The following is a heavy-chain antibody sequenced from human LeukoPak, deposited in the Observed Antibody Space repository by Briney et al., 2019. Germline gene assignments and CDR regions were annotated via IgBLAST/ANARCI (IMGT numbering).Heavy chain of an antibody. CDR2: IIPSGGNT. D-gene: IGHD3-10*01. CDR3: VREFSGGLSDY. V-gene: IGHV1-46*01. J-gene: IGHJ4*02. CDR1: GYTFTNYY. Sequence: ASVKVSCKASGYTFTNYYMHWVRQAPGQGPEWMGIIIPSGGNTNYAQKFQGRVTMTRDTSTSTVYLELSSLRSEDTAVYYCVREFSGGLSDYWGQGTLVTVSS.